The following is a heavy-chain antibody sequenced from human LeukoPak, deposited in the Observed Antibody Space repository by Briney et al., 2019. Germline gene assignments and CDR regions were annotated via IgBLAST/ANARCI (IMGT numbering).Heavy chain of an antibody. V-gene: IGHV4-34*01. J-gene: IGHJ4*02. CDR2: INHSGST. Sequence: PSETLSLTCAVYGGSFSGYYWSWVRQPPGKGMEWVGEINHSGSTNYNPSLKSRVTISVDTSKNQFSLKLSSVTAADTAVYYCARLPGVLLWFGEAGPFDYWGQGTLVTVFS. CDR1: GGSFSGYY. D-gene: IGHD3-10*01. CDR3: ARLPGVLLWFGEAGPFDY.